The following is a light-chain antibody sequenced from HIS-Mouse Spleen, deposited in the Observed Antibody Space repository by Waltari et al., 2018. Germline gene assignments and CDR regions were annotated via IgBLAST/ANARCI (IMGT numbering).Light chain of an antibody. CDR3: CSYAGSSTYV. CDR1: SRHVGSYNL. V-gene: IGLV2-23*01. Sequence: QSALTQPASVSGSPGQSITISCTGTSRHVGSYNLFSWYQQHPGKAPKLMIYEGSNRPSGVSNRFSGSKSGNTASLTISGLQAEDEADYYCCSYAGSSTYVFGTGTKVTVL. CDR2: EGS. J-gene: IGLJ1*01.